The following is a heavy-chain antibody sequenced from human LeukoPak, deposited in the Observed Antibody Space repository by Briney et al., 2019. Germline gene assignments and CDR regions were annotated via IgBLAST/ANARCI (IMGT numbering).Heavy chain of an antibody. J-gene: IGHJ4*02. V-gene: IGHV4-59*01. CDR1: GGSISSYY. D-gene: IGHD2-2*01. CDR3: ARFSSTSSFDY. CDR2: IYYSGST. Sequence: SETLSLTCTVSGGSISSYYWSWIRQPPGKGLEWIGYIYYSGSTNYNPSLKSRVTISVDTSKNQFSLKLSSVTAADTAVYYCARFSSTSSFDYWGRGTLVTVSS.